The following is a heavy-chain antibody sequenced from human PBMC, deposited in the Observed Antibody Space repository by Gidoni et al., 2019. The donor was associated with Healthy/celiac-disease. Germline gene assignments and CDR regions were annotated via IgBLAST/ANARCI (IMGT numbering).Heavy chain of an antibody. CDR2: INHSGST. CDR3: ARHIVVVVAATRFYYYGMDD. CDR1: GGSCSGYY. V-gene: IGHV4-34*01. J-gene: IGHJ6*02. D-gene: IGHD2-15*01. Sequence: QVQLPQLVAGLLKPLETLSLTCAVSGGSCSGYYWRWIRQPPGKGLEWIGEINHSGSTNYNPSLKSRVTISVDTSKNQFSLKLSSVTAADTAVYYCARHIVVVVAATRFYYYGMDDWGQGTTVTVSS.